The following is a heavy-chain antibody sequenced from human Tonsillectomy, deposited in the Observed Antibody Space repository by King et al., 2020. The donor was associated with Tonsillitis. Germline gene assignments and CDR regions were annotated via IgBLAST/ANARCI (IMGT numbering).Heavy chain of an antibody. D-gene: IGHD7-27*01. CDR3: GREYWGAFDI. CDR2: INPSGTNT. V-gene: IGHV3-11*06. CDR1: GFTFSDYY. J-gene: IGHJ3*02. Sequence: VQLVESGGGLVKPGGSLRLSCAASGFTFSDYYMSWLRQAPGKGLEWISFINPSGTNTDYVDSVRGRFTFSRDNAKNSMFLQMNSLRAEDTGVYFCGREYWGAFDIWGQGTMVTVSS.